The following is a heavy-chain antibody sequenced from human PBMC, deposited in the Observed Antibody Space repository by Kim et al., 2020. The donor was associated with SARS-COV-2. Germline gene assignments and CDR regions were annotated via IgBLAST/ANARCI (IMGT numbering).Heavy chain of an antibody. CDR2: IYHSGST. CDR3: SCNSCSGRSCYNY. J-gene: IGHJ4*02. CDR1: GGSISSSNW. Sequence: SETLSLTCAVSGGSISSSNWWCWVRQPPGKGLEWIGEIYHSGSTNYNPSPKSRVSLSVYNSNNQFSLNLSSVTAAATAVSYCSCNSCSGRSCYNYLGQGT. V-gene: IGHV4-4*02. D-gene: IGHD2-15*01.